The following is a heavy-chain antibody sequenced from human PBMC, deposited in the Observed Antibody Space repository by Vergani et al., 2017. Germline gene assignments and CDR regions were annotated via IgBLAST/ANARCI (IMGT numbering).Heavy chain of an antibody. V-gene: IGHV4-34*01. J-gene: IGHJ4*02. D-gene: IGHD3-3*01. CDR2: INHSGST. CDR1: GGSFSGYY. CDR3: ARHRSRRFLEWLSELTFDY. Sequence: QVQLQQWGAGLLKPSETLSLTCAVYGGSFSGYYWSWIRQPPGKGLEWIGEINHSGSTNYNPSLKSRVTISVDTSKNQFSLKLSSVTAADTAMYYCARHRSRRFLEWLSELTFDYWGQGTLVTVSS.